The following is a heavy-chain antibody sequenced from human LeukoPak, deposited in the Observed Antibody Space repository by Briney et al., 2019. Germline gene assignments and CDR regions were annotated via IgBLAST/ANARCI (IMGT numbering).Heavy chain of an antibody. D-gene: IGHD6-19*01. V-gene: IGHV4-59*01. CDR1: GGSISSYY. CDR3: ARAMAVAGASFPLPLVY. Sequence: SETLSLTCTVSGGSISSYYWSWIRQPPGKGLEWIGYIYYSGSTNYNPSLKSRVTISVDTSKNQFSLKLSSVTAADTAVYYCARAMAVAGASFPLPLVYWGQGTLVTVSS. CDR2: IYYSGST. J-gene: IGHJ4*02.